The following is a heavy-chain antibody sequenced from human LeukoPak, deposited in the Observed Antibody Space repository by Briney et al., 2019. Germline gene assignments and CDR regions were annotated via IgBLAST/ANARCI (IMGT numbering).Heavy chain of an antibody. V-gene: IGHV4-61*02. J-gene: IGHJ4*02. CDR1: SGSMTSKDNF. D-gene: IGHD6-19*01. CDR3: ARVAGYSSGWYPLDY. Sequence: SETLSLTCIVSSGSMTSKDNFWSWIRQPAGRGLEWIGRIYPSGNTNYNPSLESRATISIDTSRNQFSLRLSSVTAADTAVYYCARVAGYSSGWYPLDYWGQGILVTVSS. CDR2: IYPSGNT.